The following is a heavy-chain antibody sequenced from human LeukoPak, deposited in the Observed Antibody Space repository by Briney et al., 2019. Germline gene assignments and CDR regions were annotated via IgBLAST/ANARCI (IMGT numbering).Heavy chain of an antibody. CDR1: GFTFSSNW. CDR3: AREDHNYYYDSSGYYD. J-gene: IGHJ4*02. CDR2: INSDGSST. D-gene: IGHD3-22*01. Sequence: AGGSLRLSCAASGFTFSSNWMHWVRHAPGKGLVWVSRINSDGSSTSYADSVKGRFNITRDNAKNTLYLQMNSLRAEDTAVYYCAREDHNYYYDSSGYYDWGQGTLVTVSS. V-gene: IGHV3-74*01.